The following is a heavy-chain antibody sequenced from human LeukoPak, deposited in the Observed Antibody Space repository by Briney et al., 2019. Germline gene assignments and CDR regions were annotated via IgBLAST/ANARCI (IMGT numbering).Heavy chain of an antibody. CDR2: ITGSGTTT. D-gene: IGHD3-10*01. Sequence: QPGGSLRLSCTASGFAFSNYGINWVRRAPSKGLEWVSGITGSGTTTYYADSLKGRFTISRDNANNSLYLQMNSLRAEDTAVYYCARGLWFGDYSYYYMDVWGKGTTVTVSS. J-gene: IGHJ6*03. CDR3: ARGLWFGDYSYYYMDV. CDR1: GFAFSNYG. V-gene: IGHV3-48*04.